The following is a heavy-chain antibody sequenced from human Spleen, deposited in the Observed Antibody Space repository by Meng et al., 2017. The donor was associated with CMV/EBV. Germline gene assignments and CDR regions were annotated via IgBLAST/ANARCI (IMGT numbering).Heavy chain of an antibody. J-gene: IGHJ5*02. CDR3: ATHIATSGTRSFET. D-gene: IGHD6-13*01. CDR1: GYIVSGCC. Sequence: SGYIVSGCCIPWVRQAPGQGLEWIGWISPDIGGTKCRQRLQGKITRTGDTATSTAYMELTRLRSNDTALYCCATHIATSGTRSFETWGEGTLVTVSS. V-gene: IGHV1-2*02. CDR2: ISPDIGGT.